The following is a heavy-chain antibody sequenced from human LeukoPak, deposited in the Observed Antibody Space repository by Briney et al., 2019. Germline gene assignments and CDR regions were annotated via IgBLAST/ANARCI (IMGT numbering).Heavy chain of an antibody. D-gene: IGHD6-19*01. CDR2: ISGSGGNT. CDR1: GFTFSSYA. Sequence: GGSLRLSCAASGFTFSSYAMSWVRQAPGKGLEWVSAISGSGGNTYYADSVKGRFTISRDNSKNTLYLQMNSLRAEDTAVYYCAKMSLRVAGSMGAFDIWGQGTMVTVSS. V-gene: IGHV3-23*01. CDR3: AKMSLRVAGSMGAFDI. J-gene: IGHJ3*02.